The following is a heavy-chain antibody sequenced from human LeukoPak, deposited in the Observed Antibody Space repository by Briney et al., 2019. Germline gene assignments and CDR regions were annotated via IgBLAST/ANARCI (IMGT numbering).Heavy chain of an antibody. V-gene: IGHV1-2*02. D-gene: IGHD3-22*01. CDR3: ARAGVWDYSDSSGYHNAAFDI. Sequence: ASVKVSCKASGYTFTGYYIHWVRQAPGQGLEWMGWINPSSGGTNYAQKFQGRVTVTRDTSISTAYMDLSRLRSDDTAVYYCARAGVWDYSDSSGYHNAAFDIWGQGTMVTVPS. CDR2: INPSSGGT. CDR1: GYTFTGYY. J-gene: IGHJ3*02.